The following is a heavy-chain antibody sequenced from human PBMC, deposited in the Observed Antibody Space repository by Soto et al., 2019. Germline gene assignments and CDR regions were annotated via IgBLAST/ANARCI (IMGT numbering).Heavy chain of an antibody. J-gene: IGHJ1*01. CDR2: IYSGDST. D-gene: IGHD3-22*01. CDR3: ARDRVESGYPEYFQH. CDR1: GFTVSSNY. Sequence: EVQLVESGGGLIQPGGSLRLSCAASGFTVSSNYMSWVRQAPGKGLEWVSVIYSGDSTYYADSVKGRFTISRDNSKNTLYLQMNSLRAEDTAVYYCARDRVESGYPEYFQHWGQGTLVNVSS. V-gene: IGHV3-53*01.